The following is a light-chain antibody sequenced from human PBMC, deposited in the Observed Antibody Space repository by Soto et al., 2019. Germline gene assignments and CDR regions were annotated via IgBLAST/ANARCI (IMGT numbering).Light chain of an antibody. CDR2: GAS. CDR3: QQYDCSPLT. J-gene: IGKJ1*01. CDR1: QSVSNSY. Sequence: VFLPSPRTLSVSPGPRVTLSGRASQSVSNSYLAWYQQKLGQAPRXIIDGASRRGTGIPERCSGSASRTEFTLTISILEPEDFAVYYCQQYDCSPLTFGQGTKVDI. V-gene: IGKV3-20*01.